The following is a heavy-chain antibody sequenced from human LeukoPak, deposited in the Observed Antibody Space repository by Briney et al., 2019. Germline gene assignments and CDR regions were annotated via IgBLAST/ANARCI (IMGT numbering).Heavy chain of an antibody. J-gene: IGHJ6*03. Sequence: SETLSLTCTVSGGSISSSSYYWGWIRQPPGKGLEWIGSIYYSGSTYYNPSLKSRVTISVDTSKNQFSLKLSSVTAADTAVYYCARRLTYYDFWSGYYYYYYMHVWGKGTTVTVSS. V-gene: IGHV4-39*01. D-gene: IGHD3-3*01. CDR1: GGSISSSSYY. CDR2: IYYSGST. CDR3: ARRLTYYDFWSGYYYYYYMHV.